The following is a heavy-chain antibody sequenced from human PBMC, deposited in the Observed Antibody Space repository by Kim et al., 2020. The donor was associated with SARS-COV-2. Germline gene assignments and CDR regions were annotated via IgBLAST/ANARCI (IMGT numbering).Heavy chain of an antibody. J-gene: IGHJ4*02. Sequence: TVKCRFTISRNNSKNTLYLQLNSLRAEDTAVYYCAKSIQLWLFGFDYWGQGTLVTVSS. D-gene: IGHD5-18*01. V-gene: IGHV3-23*01. CDR3: AKSIQLWLFGFDY.